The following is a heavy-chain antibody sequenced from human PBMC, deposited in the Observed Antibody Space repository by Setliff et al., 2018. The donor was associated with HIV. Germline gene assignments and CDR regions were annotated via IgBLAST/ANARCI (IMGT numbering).Heavy chain of an antibody. Sequence: SETLSLTCTVSGGSVTRHYWTWIRQPPGKGLEWIGYIYYNGVTTYNPSLKSRVTISADTSKNQFSLKLSSVTAADTAVYYCARASSMYYYDSSDYFLDAFDIWGQGTMVTVS. J-gene: IGHJ3*02. V-gene: IGHV4-59*02. CDR2: IYYNGVT. CDR3: ARASSMYYYDSSDYFLDAFDI. CDR1: GGSVTRHY. D-gene: IGHD3-22*01.